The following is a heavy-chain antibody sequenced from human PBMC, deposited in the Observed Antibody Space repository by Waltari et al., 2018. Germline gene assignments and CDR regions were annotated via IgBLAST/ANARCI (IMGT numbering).Heavy chain of an antibody. Sequence: QVQLQESGPGLVKPSETLSLTCAVSGYSISSGYYWGWIRQPPGTGLGWIGSIYHSGSTYYNPSLKSRVTISVDTSKNQFSLKLSSVTAADTAVYYCARRGLDDYIWGSYRYTVYFDYWGQGTLVTVSS. D-gene: IGHD3-16*02. CDR2: IYHSGST. CDR3: ARRGLDDYIWGSYRYTVYFDY. J-gene: IGHJ4*02. V-gene: IGHV4-38-2*01. CDR1: GYSISSGYY.